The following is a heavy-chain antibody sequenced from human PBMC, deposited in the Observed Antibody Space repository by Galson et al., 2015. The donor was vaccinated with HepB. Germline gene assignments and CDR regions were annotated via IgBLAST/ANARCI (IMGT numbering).Heavy chain of an antibody. D-gene: IGHD6-19*01. V-gene: IGHV4-59*01. CDR2: IYYSGST. Sequence: QVQLQESGPGLVKPSETLSLTCTVSGGSISSYYWSWIRQPPGKGLEWIGYIYYSGSTNYNPSLKSRVTISVDTSKNQFSLKLSSVTAADTAVYYCAGQWLENYFDYWGQGTLVTVSS. CDR3: AGQWLENYFDY. CDR1: GGSISSYY. J-gene: IGHJ4*02.